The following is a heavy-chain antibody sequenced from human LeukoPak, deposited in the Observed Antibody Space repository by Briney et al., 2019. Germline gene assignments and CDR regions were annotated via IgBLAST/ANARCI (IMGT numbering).Heavy chain of an antibody. CDR2: ISSSSSYI. Sequence: GGSLRLSCAASGFTFSSYDMSWVRQAPGKGLEWVSSISSSSSYIYYADSVKGRFTISRDNAKNSLYLQVNSLRVEDTAVYYCARDGYASGSLDYWGQGTLVTVSS. CDR3: ARDGYASGSLDY. J-gene: IGHJ4*02. CDR1: GFTFSSYD. V-gene: IGHV3-21*01. D-gene: IGHD3-10*01.